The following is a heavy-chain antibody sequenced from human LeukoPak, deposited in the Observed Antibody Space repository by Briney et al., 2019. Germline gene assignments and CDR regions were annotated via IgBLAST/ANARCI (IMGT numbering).Heavy chain of an antibody. CDR1: GGSISTNY. D-gene: IGHD3-10*01. CDR2: INHSGST. V-gene: IGHV4-34*01. J-gene: IGHJ6*03. Sequence: SETLSLTCTVSGGSISTNYWGWIRQPPGKGLEWIGEINHSGSTNYNPSLKSRVTISVDTSKNQFSLKLSSVTAADTAVYYCARRRIYYYYYMDVWGKGTTVTVSS. CDR3: ARRRIYYYYYMDV.